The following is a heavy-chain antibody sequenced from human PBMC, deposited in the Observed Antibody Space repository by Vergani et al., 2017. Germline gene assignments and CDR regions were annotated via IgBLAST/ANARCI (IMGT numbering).Heavy chain of an antibody. CDR1: GGSISSGGYY. V-gene: IGHV4-31*03. CDR2: IYYSGST. J-gene: IGHJ6*03. D-gene: IGHD6-6*01. CDR3: ARVRLAARPWGDYYYYMDV. Sequence: QVQLQESGPGLVKPSQTLSLTCTVSGGSISSGGYYWRWIRQHPGKGLEWIGYIYYSGSTYYNPSLKSRVTISVDTSKNQFSLKLSSVTAADTAVYYCARVRLAARPWGDYYYYMDVWGKGTTVTVSS.